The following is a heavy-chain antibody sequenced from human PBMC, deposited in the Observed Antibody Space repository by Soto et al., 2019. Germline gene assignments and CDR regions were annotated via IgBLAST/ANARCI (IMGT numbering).Heavy chain of an antibody. D-gene: IGHD2-15*01. CDR2: IYHTEST. CDR3: AAILGYCISASRRNHYYYGLDG. CDR1: GDSISSSNW. V-gene: IGHV4-4*02. Sequence: SETLSLTCAVSGDSISSSNWWTWVRQTPGKGLEWSGEIYHTESTNYNPSLKSRVSMAVDMSKNHFSLTLRTVTAADTAVYYCAAILGYCISASRRNHYYYGLDGWGQVTTVTGSS. J-gene: IGHJ6*02.